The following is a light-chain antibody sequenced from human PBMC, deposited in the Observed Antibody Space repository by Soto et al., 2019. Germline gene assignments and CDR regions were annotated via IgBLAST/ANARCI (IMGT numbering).Light chain of an antibody. V-gene: IGLV1-51*01. Sequence: QSVLTQPASVSGSPGQSITISCTGSTRDVGSYNLVSWYQQHPGTAPKLLIYDDDKRPSGIPDRFSGSKSGTSATLGITGFQTGDEADYYCGSWDSSLSAYVFGTGTKVTVL. CDR2: DDD. CDR1: TRDVGSYNL. J-gene: IGLJ1*01. CDR3: GSWDSSLSAYV.